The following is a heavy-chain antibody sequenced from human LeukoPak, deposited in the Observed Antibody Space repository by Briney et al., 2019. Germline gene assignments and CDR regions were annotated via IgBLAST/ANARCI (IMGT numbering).Heavy chain of an antibody. CDR3: ASTRRNWFDP. CDR2: MYYSGRT. CDR1: GGSISTSSYY. V-gene: IGHV4-39*07. J-gene: IGHJ5*02. Sequence: SETLSLTCTVSGGSISTSSYYWGWIRQPPGKGLEWIGNMYYSGRTYYNPSLKSRVTISVDTSKNQFSLKLSSVTAADTAVYYCASTRRNWFDPWGQGTLVTVSS.